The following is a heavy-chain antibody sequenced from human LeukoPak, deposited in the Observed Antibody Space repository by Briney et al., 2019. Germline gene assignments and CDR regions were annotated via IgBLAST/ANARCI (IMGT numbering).Heavy chain of an antibody. CDR1: GFTFSSYG. Sequence: GGSLRLSCAASGFTFSSYGMHWVRQAPGKGLEGVAFIRYDGSNKYYADSVKGRFIISRDNSKNTLYLQMSSVRAEDTAVYYCANENGGPDYWGQGTLVTVSS. CDR2: IRYDGSNK. D-gene: IGHD3-10*01. V-gene: IGHV3-30*02. CDR3: ANENGGPDY. J-gene: IGHJ4*02.